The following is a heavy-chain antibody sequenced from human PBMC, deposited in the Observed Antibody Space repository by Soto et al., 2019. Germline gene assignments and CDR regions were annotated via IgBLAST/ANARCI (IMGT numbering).Heavy chain of an antibody. CDR1: GGSISDSSYF. J-gene: IGHJ4*02. V-gene: IGHV4-39*01. Sequence: SETLSLTCTGSGGSISDSSYFWDWIRQPPGKGLEWIGNIYYSGSTYYNLSLKSRVTISVDTSKNQFSLKLSSVTAADTAVYYCARRGVSSYYSNYWGLGTLVTVSS. D-gene: IGHD2-15*01. CDR2: IYYSGST. CDR3: ARRGVSSYYSNY.